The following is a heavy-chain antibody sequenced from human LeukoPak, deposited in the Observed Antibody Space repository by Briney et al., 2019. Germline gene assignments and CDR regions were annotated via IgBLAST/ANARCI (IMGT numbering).Heavy chain of an antibody. CDR3: ARERWDTAMVF. CDR2: IYTSGST. J-gene: IGHJ4*02. CDR1: GGSFSGYY. D-gene: IGHD5-18*01. V-gene: IGHV4-4*07. Sequence: SETLSLTCAVYGGSFSGYYWSWIRQPAGKGLEWIGRIYTSGSTNYNPSLKSRVTMSVDTSKNQFSLKLSSVTAADTAVYYCARERWDTAMVFGGQGTLVTVSS.